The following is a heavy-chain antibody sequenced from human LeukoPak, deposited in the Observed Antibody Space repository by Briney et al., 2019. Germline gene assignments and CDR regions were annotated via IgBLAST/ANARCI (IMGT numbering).Heavy chain of an antibody. CDR2: IYYSGST. CDR1: GGSTSSYY. CDR3: ARPFWSDSHSFDY. J-gene: IGHJ4*02. D-gene: IGHD3-3*01. V-gene: IGHV4-59*01. Sequence: TSETLSLTCIVSGGSTSSYYRSWIRQPPGKGLEWIGYIYYSGSTNYNPSLKSRVTISLDTSKNQFSLKLSSVTAPDTAVYYCARPFWSDSHSFDYWGQGTLVTVSS.